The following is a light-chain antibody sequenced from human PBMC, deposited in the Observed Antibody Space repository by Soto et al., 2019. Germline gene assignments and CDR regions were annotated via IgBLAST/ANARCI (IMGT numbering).Light chain of an antibody. Sequence: EIVLTQSPATLSLSPGERATLSCRASQSVRNYLAWYQQNPGQAPRLLIYDTSNRATGIPARFSGSGSETDFTLTISRLEPEDFAVYYCQQRSNWPLTCGGGTKVEIK. V-gene: IGKV3-11*01. J-gene: IGKJ4*01. CDR3: QQRSNWPLT. CDR1: QSVRNY. CDR2: DTS.